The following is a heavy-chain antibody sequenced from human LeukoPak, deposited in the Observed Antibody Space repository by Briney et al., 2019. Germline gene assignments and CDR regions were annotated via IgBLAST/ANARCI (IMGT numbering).Heavy chain of an antibody. CDR2: IRRKANSYAP. Sequence: GGSLRLSCAPSGFTFSGSAMHGFRKASGKGLEGVGRIRRKANSYAPAYAASVKGRFTISRDDSKNTAYLQMNSLKTEDTAVYYCTRDPLGYDFWSGFGDYYYYMDVWGKGTTVTVSS. D-gene: IGHD3-3*01. CDR3: TRDPLGYDFWSGFGDYYYYMDV. V-gene: IGHV3-73*01. CDR1: GFTFSGSA. J-gene: IGHJ6*03.